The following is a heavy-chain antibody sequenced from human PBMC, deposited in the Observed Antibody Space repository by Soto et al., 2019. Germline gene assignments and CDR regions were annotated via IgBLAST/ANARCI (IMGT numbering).Heavy chain of an antibody. D-gene: IGHD1-26*01. CDR2: IFYTGST. CDR3: AREPLKWNGMDV. CDR1: GGSISSGDYY. J-gene: IGHJ6*02. Sequence: QVQLQESGPGLVKPSQTLSLTCTVSGGSISSGDYYWSWIRQSPGTGLEWIGYIFYTGSTYYNPSLRSRLAISVDTSKNQFSLKLSSVTAADAAVYYCAREPLKWNGMDVWGQGTTVTVSS. V-gene: IGHV4-30-4*01.